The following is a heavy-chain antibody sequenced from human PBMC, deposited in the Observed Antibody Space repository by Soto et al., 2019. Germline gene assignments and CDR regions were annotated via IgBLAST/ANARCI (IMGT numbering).Heavy chain of an antibody. CDR2: ISGSGGST. Sequence: PGGSLRLSCAASGFTFSSYAMSWVRQAPGKGLEWVSAISGSGGSTYYADSVKGRFTISRDNSKNTLYLQMNSLRAEDTAVYYCAEGGGPQGMIVVVTLFDYWGQGTLVTVSS. J-gene: IGHJ4*02. CDR1: GFTFSSYA. D-gene: IGHD3-22*01. CDR3: AEGGGPQGMIVVVTLFDY. V-gene: IGHV3-23*01.